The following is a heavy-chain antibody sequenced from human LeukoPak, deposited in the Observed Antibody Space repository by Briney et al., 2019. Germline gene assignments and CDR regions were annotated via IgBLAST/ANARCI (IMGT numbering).Heavy chain of an antibody. V-gene: IGHV3-23*01. Sequence: GGSLRLSCAASGFAFSSYAMSWVRQAPGKGLEWVSAISGSGGSTYYADSVKGRFTISRDNSKNTLYLQMNSLRAEDTAVYYCAKVMDGIVVVPAALHDYWGQGTLVTVSS. CDR1: GFAFSSYA. CDR3: AKVMDGIVVVPAALHDY. J-gene: IGHJ4*02. D-gene: IGHD2-2*02. CDR2: ISGSGGST.